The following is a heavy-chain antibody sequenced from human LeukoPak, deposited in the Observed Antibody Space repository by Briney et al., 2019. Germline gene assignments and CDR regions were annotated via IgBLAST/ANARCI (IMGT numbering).Heavy chain of an antibody. CDR3: ARGGYCSSTSCYSWFDP. J-gene: IGHJ5*02. CDR2: TYYRSKWYN. V-gene: IGHV6-1*01. CDR1: GDSVSSNSAA. D-gene: IGHD2-2*02. Sequence: SQTLSLTCAISGDSVSSNSAAWNWIRQSPSRGLEWLGRTYYRSKWYNDYAASVESRITINADTSKNQFSLQLNSVTPEDTAVYYCARGGYCSSTSCYSWFDPWGQGTLVTVSS.